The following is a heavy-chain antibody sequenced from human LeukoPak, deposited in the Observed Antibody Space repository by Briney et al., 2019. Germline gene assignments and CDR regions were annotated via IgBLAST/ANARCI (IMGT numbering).Heavy chain of an antibody. CDR3: ARARQWLAHFDY. CDR1: GGSISSYY. CDR2: IYYSGST. D-gene: IGHD6-19*01. Sequence: PSGTLSLTCTVSGGSISSYYWSWIRQPPGKGLEWIGYIYYSGSTNYNPSLKSRVTISVDTSKNQFSLKLSSVTAADTAVYYCARARQWLAHFDYWGQGTLVTVSS. V-gene: IGHV4-59*01. J-gene: IGHJ4*02.